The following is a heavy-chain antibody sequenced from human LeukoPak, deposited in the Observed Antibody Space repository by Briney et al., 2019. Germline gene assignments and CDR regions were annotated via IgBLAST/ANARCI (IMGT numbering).Heavy chain of an antibody. D-gene: IGHD6-13*01. CDR3: ARSQFPFIAAAGIGY. Sequence: GASVKVSCKASGYTFTNYGISWVRQAPGQGLEWMGWISAYNGNTIYAQKLQGRVTMTTDTSTSTVYMELRSLRADDTAVYYCARSQFPFIAAAGIGYWGQGTLVTVSS. J-gene: IGHJ4*02. CDR1: GYTFTNYG. CDR2: ISAYNGNT. V-gene: IGHV1-18*01.